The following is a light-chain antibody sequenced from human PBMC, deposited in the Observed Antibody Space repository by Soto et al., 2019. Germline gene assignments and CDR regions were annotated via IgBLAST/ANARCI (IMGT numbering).Light chain of an antibody. CDR3: QQYGRSPLT. Sequence: EIVLTQSPGTLSLSPGQRATLSCRASQTVTNTYLAWFQQKPGQPPRLLISGVSSRTTGIPDRFSGSGSGTDFILTISRLEAEDSAVYYCQQYGRSPLTFGGGTKVEIK. V-gene: IGKV3-20*01. CDR1: QTVTNTY. J-gene: IGKJ4*01. CDR2: GVS.